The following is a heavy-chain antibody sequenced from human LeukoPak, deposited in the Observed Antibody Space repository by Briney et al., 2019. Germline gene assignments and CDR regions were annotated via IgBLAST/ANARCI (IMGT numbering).Heavy chain of an antibody. CDR2: INHSGST. CDR1: GGSISSYY. CDR3: ARGLDLDI. V-gene: IGHV4-34*01. Sequence: SETLSLTCTVSGGSISSYYWSWIRQPPGKGLEWIGEINHSGSTNYNPSLKSRVTISVDTSKNQFSLKLSSVTAADTAVYYCARGLDLDIWGQGTMVTVSS. J-gene: IGHJ3*02.